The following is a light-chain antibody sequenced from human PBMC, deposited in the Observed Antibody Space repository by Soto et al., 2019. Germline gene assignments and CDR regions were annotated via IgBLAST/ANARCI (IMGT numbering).Light chain of an antibody. CDR2: EVS. CDR1: SSDVGGYNY. Sequence: QSALTQPASVSGSPGQSITISCTGTSSDVGGYNYVSWYQQHPGKAPRLMIYEVSNRPTGVSNRFSGSKSGNTASLTISGLQAEGEADYYSSSYTSSSTQVFGGGTKVTLL. J-gene: IGLJ3*02. CDR3: SSYTSSSTQV. V-gene: IGLV2-14*01.